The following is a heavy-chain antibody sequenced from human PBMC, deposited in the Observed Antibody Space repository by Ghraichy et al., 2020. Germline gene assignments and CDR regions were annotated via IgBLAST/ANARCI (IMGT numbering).Heavy chain of an antibody. Sequence: GGSLRLSCAASAFIFSNSWMSWVRQAPGKGLEWVANIKQDGSEKYYVDSLKGRFTISRDNAKNSLYLQMNSLSAEDTALYYCARIVTSGYYSAFDIWGQGKMVTVPS. J-gene: IGHJ3*02. V-gene: IGHV3-7*01. CDR3: ARIVTSGYYSAFDI. CDR2: IKQDGSEK. CDR1: AFIFSNSW. D-gene: IGHD3-22*01.